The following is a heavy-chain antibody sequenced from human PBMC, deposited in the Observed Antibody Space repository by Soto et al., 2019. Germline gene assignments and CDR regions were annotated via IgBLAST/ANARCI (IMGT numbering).Heavy chain of an antibody. J-gene: IGHJ6*02. D-gene: IGHD6-6*01. Sequence: EVQLLESGGGLVQPGGSLRLSCAASGFTFSSYAMSWVRQAPGKGLEWVSAISGSGGSTYCADSVKGRFTISRDNSKNTLYLQMNSLRAEDTAVYYCAPIAARTETPRGMDVWGQGTTVTVSS. CDR1: GFTFSSYA. CDR2: ISGSGGST. V-gene: IGHV3-23*01. CDR3: APIAARTETPRGMDV.